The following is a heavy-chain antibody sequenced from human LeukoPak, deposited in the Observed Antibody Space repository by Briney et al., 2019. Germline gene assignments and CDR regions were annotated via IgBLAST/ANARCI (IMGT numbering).Heavy chain of an antibody. D-gene: IGHD2-2*01. CDR1: GGSFSGYY. CDR3: ARGPPAKPGTGYYYGMDV. Sequence: SETLSLTCAAYGGSFSGYYWSWIRQPPGKGLEWIGEINHSGSTNYNPSLKSRLSISIDTSKNQFALRLNSVTAADTAVYYCARGPPAKPGTGYYYGMDVWGQGTTVTVSS. J-gene: IGHJ6*02. CDR2: INHSGST. V-gene: IGHV4-34*01.